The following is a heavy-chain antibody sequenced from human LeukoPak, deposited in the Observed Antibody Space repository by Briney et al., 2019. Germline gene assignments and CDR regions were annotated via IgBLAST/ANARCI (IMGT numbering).Heavy chain of an antibody. D-gene: IGHD5-18*01. CDR2: IYHSGST. CDR1: GYSISSGYY. V-gene: IGHV4-38-2*02. J-gene: IGHJ4*02. Sequence: SETLSLTCTVSGYSISSGYYWGWIRQPPGKGLEWIGTIYHSGSTYYNPSLKSRVTITVDTPKNQFSLKLSSVTAADTAVYYCARLLFIDRRYSYGSHFDYWGQGTLVTVSS. CDR3: ARLLFIDRRYSYGSHFDY.